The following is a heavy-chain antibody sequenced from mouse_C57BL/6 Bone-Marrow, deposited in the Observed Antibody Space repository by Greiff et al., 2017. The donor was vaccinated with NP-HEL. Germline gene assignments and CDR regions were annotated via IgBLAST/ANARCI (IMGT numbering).Heavy chain of an antibody. V-gene: IGHV1-39*01. CDR2: INPNYGTT. D-gene: IGHD2-4*01. Sequence: EVQGVESGPELVKPGASVKISCKASGYSFTDYNMNWVKQSNGKSLEWIGVINPNYGTTSYNQKFKGKATLTVDQSSSTAYMQLNSLTSEDSAVYYCARSPLYYDYDAWYFDVWGTGTTVTVSS. CDR1: GYSFTDYN. CDR3: ARSPLYYDYDAWYFDV. J-gene: IGHJ1*03.